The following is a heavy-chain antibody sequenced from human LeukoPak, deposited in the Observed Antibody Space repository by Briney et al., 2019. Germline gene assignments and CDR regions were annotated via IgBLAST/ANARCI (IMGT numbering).Heavy chain of an antibody. J-gene: IGHJ4*02. CDR2: TAGGGDGT. CDR3: AKLTTS. D-gene: IGHD4-11*01. Sequence: GGSLRLSCAASGLTFSSTSMSWVRQAPGKGLEWVAVTAGGGDGTYYADSVKGRFTISRDNSNNTLYLQMNSLRAEDTAVYYCAKLTTSWGQGTLVTVSS. CDR1: GLTFSSTS. V-gene: IGHV3-23*01.